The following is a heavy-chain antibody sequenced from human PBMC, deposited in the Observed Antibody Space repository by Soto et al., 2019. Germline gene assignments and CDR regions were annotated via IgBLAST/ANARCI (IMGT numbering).Heavy chain of an antibody. V-gene: IGHV3-23*01. CDR3: ARDTEVAYFDY. CDR1: GFTFSSYA. CDR2: IWDSGSST. Sequence: GGSLRLSCAASGFTFSSYAMSWVRQAPGKGLEWVAAIWDSGSSTYYADSVKGRFTISRDNSKNTLYLQMNSLKAEDTAVYYCARDTEVAYFDYWGQGTLVTVSS. D-gene: IGHD2-15*01. J-gene: IGHJ4*02.